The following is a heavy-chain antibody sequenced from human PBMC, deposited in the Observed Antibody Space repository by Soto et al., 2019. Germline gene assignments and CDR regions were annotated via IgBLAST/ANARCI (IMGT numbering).Heavy chain of an antibody. Sequence: SQTLSLTCGLSGGTLASSHWWSWVPQSPGRGLEWIGNVYHSGGTNFNPSLQSRVTFSVDKSNNQFSLRLTSVTAADTAVYFCAREIVTAGGNNYFDPWGPGTLVTVSS. V-gene: IGHV4-4*02. CDR2: VYHSGGT. CDR1: GGTLASSHW. CDR3: AREIVTAGGNNYFDP. D-gene: IGHD2-21*02. J-gene: IGHJ5*02.